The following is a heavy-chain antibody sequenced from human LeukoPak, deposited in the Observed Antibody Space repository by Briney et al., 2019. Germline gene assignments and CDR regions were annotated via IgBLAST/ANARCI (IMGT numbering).Heavy chain of an antibody. CDR2: MNPNSGNT. D-gene: IGHD5-18*01. CDR3: ARPGRGYSYGPNWFDP. Sequence: ASVNVSFKSSGYTFTSYDINWVRQATGQGLEWMGWMNPNSGNTGYAQKFQGRVTMTRNTSISTAYMELSSLRSEDTAVYYCARPGRGYSYGPNWFDPWGQGTLVTVSS. CDR1: GYTFTSYD. J-gene: IGHJ5*02. V-gene: IGHV1-8*01.